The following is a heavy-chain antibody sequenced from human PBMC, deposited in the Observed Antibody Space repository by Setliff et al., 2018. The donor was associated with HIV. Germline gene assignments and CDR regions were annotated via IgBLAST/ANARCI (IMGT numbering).Heavy chain of an antibody. J-gene: IGHJ5*02. Sequence: GASVKVSCKASGYTFTDFYIHWVRQAPGQGLEWIGRINPKSGVADYLKKFQGRVTMTMDTSTNTAHMELIRPRFDDTAVYYCARAHFLVAMTRNWFDPWGQGTLVTVSS. CDR2: INPKSGVA. D-gene: IGHD5-12*01. CDR3: ARAHFLVAMTRNWFDP. V-gene: IGHV1-2*06. CDR1: GYTFTDFY.